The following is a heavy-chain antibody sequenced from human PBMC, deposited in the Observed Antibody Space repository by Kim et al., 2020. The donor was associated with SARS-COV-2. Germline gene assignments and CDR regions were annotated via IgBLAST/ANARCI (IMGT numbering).Heavy chain of an antibody. CDR3: VKDDSWRSSFIPSVFDI. CDR1: NFTFKNYA. J-gene: IGHJ3*02. D-gene: IGHD6-13*01. CDR2: ISSSGDAT. Sequence: GGSLRLSCAASNFTFKNYAMSWVRQAPGKGLEWVSAISSSGDATHYADSVKGRFTISRDNSKTTLYLQMNSLRVEDTALYYCVKDDSWRSSFIPSVFDIWG. V-gene: IGHV3-23*01.